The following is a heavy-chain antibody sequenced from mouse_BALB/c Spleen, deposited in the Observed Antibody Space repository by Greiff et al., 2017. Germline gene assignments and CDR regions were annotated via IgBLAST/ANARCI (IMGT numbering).Heavy chain of an antibody. V-gene: IGHV5-4*02. CDR1: GFTFSDYY. Sequence: EVQVVESGGGLVKPGGSLKLSCAASGFTFSDYYMYWVRQTPEKRLEWVATISDGGSYTYYPDSVKGRFTISRDNAKNNLYLQMSSLKSEDTAMYYCARDRRGSSSYFDYWGQGTTLTVSS. D-gene: IGHD1-1*01. CDR3: ARDRRGSSSYFDY. J-gene: IGHJ2*01. CDR2: ISDGGSYT.